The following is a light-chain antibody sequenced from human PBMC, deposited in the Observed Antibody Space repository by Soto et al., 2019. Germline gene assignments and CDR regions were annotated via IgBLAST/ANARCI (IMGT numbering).Light chain of an antibody. Sequence: QSVLTQPPSVSGAPGQRVTISCTGSSSNIGAGSDVHWYQQLPGAAPKLLIYGNTNRPSGVPDRFSGSKSGTSASLAITGLQTEDEADYYCQSYDSSLSGPVFGGGTKLTVL. CDR2: GNT. V-gene: IGLV1-40*01. J-gene: IGLJ2*01. CDR1: SSNIGAGSD. CDR3: QSYDSSLSGPV.